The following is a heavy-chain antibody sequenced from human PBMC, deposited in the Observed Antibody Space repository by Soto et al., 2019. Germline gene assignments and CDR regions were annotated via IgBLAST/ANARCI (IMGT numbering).Heavy chain of an antibody. CDR1: GDSVSSNSAA. J-gene: IGHJ6*02. D-gene: IGHD1-7*01. Sequence: SQTLSLTCAISGDSVSSNSAAWNWIRQSPSRGLEWLGRTYYRSKWYNDYAVSVKSPITINPDTSKNQFPLQLNSVTPEDTAVYYCARELELPPDYYYYGMDVWGQGTTVTVSS. V-gene: IGHV6-1*01. CDR2: TYYRSKWYN. CDR3: ARELELPPDYYYYGMDV.